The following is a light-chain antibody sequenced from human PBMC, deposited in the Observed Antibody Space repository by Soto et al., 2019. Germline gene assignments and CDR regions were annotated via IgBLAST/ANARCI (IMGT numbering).Light chain of an antibody. J-gene: IGLJ1*01. V-gene: IGLV2-8*01. CDR3: KSYAGSNTYV. Sequence: ALTHPPSASGSPGQSVTICFTGTRSDIGVYDFVSWYQHLPGKAPRLIIYEVFQRPSGVPDRSSGSKSGNTASLTVSGLQAADEADYFCKSYAGSNTYVFGSGTKVTVL. CDR1: RSDIGVYDF. CDR2: EVF.